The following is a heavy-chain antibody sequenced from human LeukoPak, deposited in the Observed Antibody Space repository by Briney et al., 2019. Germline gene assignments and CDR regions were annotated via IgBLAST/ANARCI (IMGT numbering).Heavy chain of an antibody. V-gene: IGHV3-21*01. CDR2: ISSSSSYI. J-gene: IGHJ4*02. CDR3: ARGSPNLFDY. Sequence: GGSLRLSCAASGFTFSSYSMNWVRKAPGKGLEWVSSISSSSSYIYYAESVKGRFTISTDNAKNSLYLQMNSLRDEDTAVYYCARGSPNLFDYWGQGTLVTVSS. CDR1: GFTFSSYS. D-gene: IGHD1-14*01.